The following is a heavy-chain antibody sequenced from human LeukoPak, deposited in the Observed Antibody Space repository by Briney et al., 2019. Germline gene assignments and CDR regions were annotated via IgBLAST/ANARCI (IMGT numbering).Heavy chain of an antibody. Sequence: SETLSLTCTVSGGSISSYYWSWIRQPPWKGLEWIGYIYYSGSTNYNPSLKSRVTISVDTSKNQFSLKLSSVTAADTAVYYCARQGWELPLDYWGQGTLVTVSS. CDR1: GGSISSYY. D-gene: IGHD1-26*01. V-gene: IGHV4-59*08. CDR3: ARQGWELPLDY. CDR2: IYYSGST. J-gene: IGHJ4*02.